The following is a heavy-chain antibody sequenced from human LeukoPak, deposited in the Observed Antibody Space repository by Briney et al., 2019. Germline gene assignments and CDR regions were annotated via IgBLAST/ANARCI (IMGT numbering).Heavy chain of an antibody. Sequence: GESLKISCKGSGYSFTSYWIGWVRQMPGKGLEWMGIIYPGDSNTRYSPSFQGQVTMSADRSISTAYLQWSSLRASDTAMYYCATRRAVAGKYYFDSWGQGTLVTVSS. V-gene: IGHV5-51*01. CDR2: IYPGDSNT. J-gene: IGHJ4*02. D-gene: IGHD6-19*01. CDR3: ATRRAVAGKYYFDS. CDR1: GYSFTSYW.